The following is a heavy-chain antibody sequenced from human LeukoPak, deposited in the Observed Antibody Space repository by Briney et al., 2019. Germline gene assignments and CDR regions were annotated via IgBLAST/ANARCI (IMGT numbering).Heavy chain of an antibody. J-gene: IGHJ4*02. V-gene: IGHV3-33*03. D-gene: IGHD1-26*01. CDR2: MWSDGSET. Sequence: PGGSLRLSCAASGMNFSSFGMHWVRQAPGKGLEWLAVMWSDGSETFYSDSVRGRFTISRDNSKNTLYLQMNSLRAEDTAVYYCAKTGGSYTFDHWGQGTLVTVSS. CDR1: GMNFSSFG. CDR3: AKTGGSYTFDH.